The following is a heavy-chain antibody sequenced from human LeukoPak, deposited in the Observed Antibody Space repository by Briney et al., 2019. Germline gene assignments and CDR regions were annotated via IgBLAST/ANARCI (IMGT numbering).Heavy chain of an antibody. D-gene: IGHD2-2*01. CDR1: GGSISSGGYY. V-gene: IGHV4-30-2*01. J-gene: IGHJ3*02. CDR2: IYHSGST. Sequence: PSQTLSLTCTVSGGSISSGGYYWSWIRQPPGKGLEWIGYIYHSGSTYYNPSLKSRVTISVDRSKNQFSLKLSSVTAADTAVYYCARDCSSTSCYRDLDAFDIWGQGTMVTVSS. CDR3: ARDCSSTSCYRDLDAFDI.